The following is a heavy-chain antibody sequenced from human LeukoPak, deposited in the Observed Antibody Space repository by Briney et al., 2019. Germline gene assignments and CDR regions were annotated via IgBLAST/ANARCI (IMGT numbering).Heavy chain of an antibody. J-gene: IGHJ4*02. CDR2: IYYSGST. D-gene: IGHD1-1*01. V-gene: IGHV4-59*08. Sequence: SETLSLTCTVSGGSISSYYWSWIRQPPGKGLEWIGYIYYSGSTNYNPSLKSRVTISVDTSKNQFSLKLSSVTAADTAVYYCARGSQLGPNFDYWGQGTLVTVSS. CDR1: GGSISSYY. CDR3: ARGSQLGPNFDY.